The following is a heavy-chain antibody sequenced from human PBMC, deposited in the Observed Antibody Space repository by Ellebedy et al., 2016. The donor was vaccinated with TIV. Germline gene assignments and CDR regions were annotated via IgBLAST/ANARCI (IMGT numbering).Heavy chain of an antibody. V-gene: IGHV3-7*03. J-gene: IGHJ4*02. D-gene: IGHD3-10*01. CDR3: ARALYGSGSYPWDY. Sequence: GESLKISXAASGFTFSSYWMSWVRQAPGKGLEWVANIKQDGSEKYYVDSVKGRFTISRDNAKNSLYLQMNSLRAEDTAVYYCARALYGSGSYPWDYWGQGTLVTVSS. CDR2: IKQDGSEK. CDR1: GFTFSSYW.